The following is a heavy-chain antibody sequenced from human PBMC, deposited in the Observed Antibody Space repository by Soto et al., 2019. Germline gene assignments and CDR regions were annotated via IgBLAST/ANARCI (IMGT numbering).Heavy chain of an antibody. CDR3: AKRGVEDFWSGYYTGRIYGMDV. V-gene: IGHV3-7*02. Sequence: PGGSLRLSCAASGFTFSSYWMSWVRQAPGKGLEWVANIKQDGSNKYYADSVKGRFTISRDNSKNTLYLQMNSLRAEDTAVYYCAKRGVEDFWSGYYTGRIYGMDVWGQGTTVTVSS. D-gene: IGHD3-3*01. CDR1: GFTFSSYW. CDR2: IKQDGSNK. J-gene: IGHJ6*02.